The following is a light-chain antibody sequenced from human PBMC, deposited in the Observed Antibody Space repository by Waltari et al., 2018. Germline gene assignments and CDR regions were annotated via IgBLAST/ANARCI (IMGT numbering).Light chain of an antibody. J-gene: IGKJ4*02. CDR2: NSS. Sequence: CPGSHSNSNWWTLDQQKPEKAPEPLLYNSSTLESGIPTTFSGSGSGSELTLTLSSMQPHAYAIEYCQRYQNYTLLTFGEGTKVEIK. CDR1: HSNSNW. CDR3: QRYQNYTLLT. V-gene: IGKV1-5*03.